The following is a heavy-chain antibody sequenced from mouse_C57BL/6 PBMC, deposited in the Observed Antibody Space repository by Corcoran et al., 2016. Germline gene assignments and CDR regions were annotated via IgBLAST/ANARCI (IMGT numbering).Heavy chain of an antibody. CDR2: IYPGDGDT. D-gene: IGHD1-1*01. V-gene: IGHV1-80*01. CDR3: ARVITTVIAKGYFDV. J-gene: IGHJ1*03. CDR1: GYAFSSYW. Sequence: QVQLQQSGAELVKPGVSVKISCKASGYAFSSYWMNWVKQRPGKGLEWIGQIYPGDGDTNYNGKFKGKATLTADKSSSTAYIQLSSLTSEDSAVYFCARVITTVIAKGYFDVWGTGTTVTVSS.